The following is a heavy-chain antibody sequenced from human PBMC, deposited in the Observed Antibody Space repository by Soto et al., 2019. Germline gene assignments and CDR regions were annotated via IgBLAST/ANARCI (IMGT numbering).Heavy chain of an antibody. Sequence: QVQLQESGPGLVKPSQTLSLTCTVSGASVSSGDYYWSWIRQPPGKGLEYIGYIYYSGSTYYNPYLYSRLTISVDMFKNQFSLKLSSVTAADTSVYYCARGPSHFNNWYYFDYWGQGTLVTVSS. CDR1: GASVSSGDYY. D-gene: IGHD1-1*01. CDR2: IYYSGST. CDR3: ARGPSHFNNWYYFDY. J-gene: IGHJ4*02. V-gene: IGHV4-30-4*01.